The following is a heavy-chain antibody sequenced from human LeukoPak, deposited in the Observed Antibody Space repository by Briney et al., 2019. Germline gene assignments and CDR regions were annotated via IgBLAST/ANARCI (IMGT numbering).Heavy chain of an antibody. CDR3: ASTRHWTYYDFWSGYYGLDY. D-gene: IGHD3-3*01. CDR2: IYSGGST. V-gene: IGHV3-66*02. CDR1: GFTVSSNY. Sequence: GGSLRLSCAASGFTVSSNYMSWVRQAPGKGLEWVSVIYSGGSTYYADSVKGRFTISRDNSKNTLYLQMNSLRAEDTAVYYCASTRHWTYYDFWSGYYGLDYWGQGTLVTVSS. J-gene: IGHJ4*02.